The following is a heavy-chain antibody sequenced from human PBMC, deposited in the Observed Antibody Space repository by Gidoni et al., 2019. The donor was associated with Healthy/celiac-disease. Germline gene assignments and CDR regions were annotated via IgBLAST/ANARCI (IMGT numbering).Heavy chain of an antibody. CDR1: GFPFSSYA. D-gene: IGHD3-10*01. CDR3: AKEGLSMVRGVIY. CDR2: ISGSGGST. J-gene: IGHJ4*02. V-gene: IGHV3-23*01. Sequence: EVQLLESGGGLVQPGGSLSLSCAASGFPFSSYAMRWVRQAPGKGLEWVSAISGSGGSTYYADSVKGRFTISRDNSKNTLYLQMNSLRAEDTAVYYCAKEGLSMVRGVIYWGQGTLVTVSS.